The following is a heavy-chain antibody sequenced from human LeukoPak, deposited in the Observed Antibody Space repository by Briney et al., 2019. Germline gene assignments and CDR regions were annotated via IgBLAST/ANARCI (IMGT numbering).Heavy chain of an antibody. V-gene: IGHV4-39*07. Sequence: SETLSLTCTVSGGSISSSSYYWGWIRQPPGKGLEWIGSIYYSGSTYYNPSLKSRVTISVDKKHFSLKLSSVTAADTAVYYCARDRGYSYGIDYWGQGTLVTVSS. J-gene: IGHJ4*02. CDR1: GGSISSSSYY. D-gene: IGHD5-18*01. CDR2: IYYSGST. CDR3: ARDRGYSYGIDY.